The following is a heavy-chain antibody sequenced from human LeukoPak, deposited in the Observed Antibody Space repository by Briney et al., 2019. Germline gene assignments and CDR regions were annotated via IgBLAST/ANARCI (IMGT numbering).Heavy chain of an antibody. J-gene: IGHJ4*02. V-gene: IGHV4-34*01. CDR3: ASDRIWFGESTSEY. CDR1: GGSFSGYY. Sequence: SETLSLTCAVYGGSFSGYYWSWIRQPPGKGLEWIGSLYSGSTHYNPSLGSTYYNPSLNSRVTISLDTSYNQFSLKLISVTAADTAVYYCASDRIWFGESTSEYWGQGTLVTVSS. D-gene: IGHD3-10*01. CDR2: LYSGSTHYNPSLGST.